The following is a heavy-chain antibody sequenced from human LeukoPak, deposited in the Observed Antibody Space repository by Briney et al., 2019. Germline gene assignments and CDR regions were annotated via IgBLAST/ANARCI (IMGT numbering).Heavy chain of an antibody. J-gene: IGHJ4*02. V-gene: IGHV3-20*04. CDR3: ASARSTSPLYFDY. Sequence: GSLRLSCTASGFAFDEHGMSWVRQVPGKGLEWVSGISWSGGSTGYADASRGRFTISRDNAKNSLYLQMDSLRAEDTALYYGASARSTSPLYFDYWGQGTLVTVSS. CDR1: GFAFDEHG. D-gene: IGHD2-2*01. CDR2: ISWSGGST.